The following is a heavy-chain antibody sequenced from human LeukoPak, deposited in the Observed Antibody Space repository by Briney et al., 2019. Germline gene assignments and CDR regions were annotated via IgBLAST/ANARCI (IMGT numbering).Heavy chain of an antibody. Sequence: GESLKISCKVSGYSFSTYWIGWVRQMPGKGLEWMGIIYPDDSDTRYSPSFQGQVTISADKSISTAYLQWSSLKASDTAMYYCETPYPREYCSSTTCYVNYWGQGTLVTVSS. CDR1: GYSFSTYW. CDR2: IYPDDSDT. V-gene: IGHV5-51*01. D-gene: IGHD2-2*01. CDR3: ETPYPREYCSSTTCYVNY. J-gene: IGHJ4*02.